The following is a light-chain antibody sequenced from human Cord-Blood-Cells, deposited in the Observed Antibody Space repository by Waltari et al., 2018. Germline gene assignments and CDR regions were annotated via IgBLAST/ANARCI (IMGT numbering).Light chain of an antibody. J-gene: IGLJ2*01. CDR2: DVS. V-gene: IGLV2-14*01. CDR1: SSDVGGYHS. CDR3: SSYTSSSTQV. Sequence: QSALTQPASVSGSPGQSITISCTGTSSDVGGYHSVSWYQQHPGKAPKLMIYDVSKRPSGVSNRFSGSKSGNTASLTISGLQAEDEADYYCSSYTSSSTQVFGGGTKLTVL.